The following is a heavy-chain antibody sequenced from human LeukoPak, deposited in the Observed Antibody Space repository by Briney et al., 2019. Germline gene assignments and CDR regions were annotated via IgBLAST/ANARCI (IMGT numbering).Heavy chain of an antibody. Sequence: TSETLSLTCAVYGGSFSGYYWSWIRQPPGKGLEWIGEINHSGSTNYNPSLKSRVTISVDTSKNQFSLKLSSVTAADTAVYYCARFLDLYSSSWYVSRRRGLNNWFDPWGQGTLVTVSS. CDR2: INHSGST. V-gene: IGHV4-34*01. CDR3: ARFLDLYSSSWYVSRRRGLNNWFDP. D-gene: IGHD6-13*01. J-gene: IGHJ5*02. CDR1: GGSFSGYY.